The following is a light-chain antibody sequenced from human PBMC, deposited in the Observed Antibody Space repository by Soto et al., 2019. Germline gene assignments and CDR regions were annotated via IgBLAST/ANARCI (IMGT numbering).Light chain of an antibody. CDR1: QSVSNNY. CDR3: LQYGSSPRT. CDR2: GAS. J-gene: IGKJ1*01. V-gene: IGKV3-20*01. Sequence: EIVLTQSLGTLSLSPGERATLSCRASQSVSNNYLTWYQQKPGQAPRLLIYGASSRAPGIPDRFSGYGSGTDFTLTISRLEPEDFAVYYCLQYGSSPRTFGQGTKVDIK.